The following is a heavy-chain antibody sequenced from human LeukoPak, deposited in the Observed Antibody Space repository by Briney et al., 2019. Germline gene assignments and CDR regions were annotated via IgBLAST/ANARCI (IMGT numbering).Heavy chain of an antibody. D-gene: IGHD6-19*01. CDR3: ASRNLAAVAGGKGYYFDY. V-gene: IGHV4-4*07. CDR1: GGSISSYY. CDR2: IYYSGST. J-gene: IGHJ4*02. Sequence: SETLSLTCTVSGGSISSYYWSWIRQPAGKGLEWIGSIYYSGSTYYNPSLKSRVTISVDTSKNQFSLKLSSVTAADTAVYYCASRNLAAVAGGKGYYFDYWGQGTLVTVSS.